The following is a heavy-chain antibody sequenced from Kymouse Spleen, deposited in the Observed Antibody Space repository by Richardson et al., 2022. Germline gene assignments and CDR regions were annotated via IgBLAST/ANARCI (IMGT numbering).Heavy chain of an antibody. J-gene: IGHJ4*02. D-gene: IGHD1-7*01. Sequence: QLQLQESGPGLVKPSETLSLTCTVSGGSISSSSYYWGWIRQPPGKGLEWIGSIYYSGSTYYNPSLKSRVTISVDTSKNQFSLKLSSVTAADTAVYYCARQNGLELLFDYWGQGTLVTVSS. V-gene: IGHV4-39*01. CDR2: IYYSGST. CDR3: ARQNGLELLFDY. CDR1: GGSISSSSYY.